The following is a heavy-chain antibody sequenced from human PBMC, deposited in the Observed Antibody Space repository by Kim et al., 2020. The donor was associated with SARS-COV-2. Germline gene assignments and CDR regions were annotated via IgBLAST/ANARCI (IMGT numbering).Heavy chain of an antibody. J-gene: IGHJ6*02. V-gene: IGHV3-33*01. Sequence: GGSLRLSCAGSGFTFNIYGFKWVRQAPGKGLEWVAIIWYDGSKKVYGDSVKGRFTISRDDSKNMVYLEMSNLRVGDTAVYYCARYRGLDYGMDVWGQGTTVTVS. CDR2: IWYDGSKK. CDR1: GFTFNIYG. D-gene: IGHD3-10*01. CDR3: ARYRGLDYGMDV.